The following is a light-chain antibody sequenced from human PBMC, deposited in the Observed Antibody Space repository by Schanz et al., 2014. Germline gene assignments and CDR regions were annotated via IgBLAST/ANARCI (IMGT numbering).Light chain of an antibody. J-gene: IGLJ2*01. CDR1: SSDVGGYNY. Sequence: QSALTQPASVSGSPGQSITIPCTGTSSDVGGYNYVSWYQQHPGKAPKLMIYDVSHRPSGVSNRFSGSKSGNTASLTISGLQAEDEADYYCSSYTSSSTYVVFGGGTKLTVL. V-gene: IGLV2-14*01. CDR3: SSYTSSSTYVV. CDR2: DVS.